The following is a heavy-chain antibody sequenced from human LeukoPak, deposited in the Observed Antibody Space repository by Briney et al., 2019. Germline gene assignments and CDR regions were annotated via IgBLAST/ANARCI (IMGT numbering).Heavy chain of an antibody. J-gene: IGHJ4*02. CDR1: GFTFSRYD. D-gene: IGHD3-3*01. CDR2: ISRTVTTT. Sequence: PGGSLRLSCAASGFTFSRYDLSWVRQAPGKGLECVSTISRTVTTTYYADSVKGRFTISRDNSKNTLYLQMNSLRAEDTAVYYCATYYDFWSGYLAYFDYWGQGTLVTVSS. V-gene: IGHV3-23*05. CDR3: ATYYDFWSGYLAYFDY.